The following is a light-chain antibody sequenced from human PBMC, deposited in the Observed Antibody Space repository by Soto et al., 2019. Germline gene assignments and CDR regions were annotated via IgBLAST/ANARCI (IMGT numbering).Light chain of an antibody. CDR3: TSYPSTSTLV. V-gene: IGLV2-14*01. CDR1: SNDIGANDY. J-gene: IGLJ2*01. CDR2: EAA. Sequence: QSALTQPASVSGSPGQSITISCTGTSNDIGANDYVSWYQHHPGQAPKILIYEAANRPSGVSHRFSGSKSGNTVSLTISGLQAEDEADYFCTSYPSTSTLVFGGGTKVTVL.